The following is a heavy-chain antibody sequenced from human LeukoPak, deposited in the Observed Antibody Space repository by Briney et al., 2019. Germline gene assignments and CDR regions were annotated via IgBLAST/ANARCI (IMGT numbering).Heavy chain of an antibody. D-gene: IGHD5-18*01. Sequence: SVKVSCXASGGTFSSYAISWVRQAPGQGLEWMGRIIPIFGTANYAQKFQGRVTITTDESTSTAYMELSSLRSEDTAVYYCAREVYSYGYARFDYWGQGTLVTVSS. CDR2: IIPIFGTA. J-gene: IGHJ4*02. V-gene: IGHV1-69*05. CDR3: AREVYSYGYARFDY. CDR1: GGTFSSYA.